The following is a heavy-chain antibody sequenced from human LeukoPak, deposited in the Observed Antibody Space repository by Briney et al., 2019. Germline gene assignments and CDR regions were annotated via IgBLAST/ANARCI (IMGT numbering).Heavy chain of an antibody. J-gene: IGHJ4*02. CDR3: ARESETSGWYDY. D-gene: IGHD6-19*01. CDR2: ISGDGGST. Sequence: GGSLRLSCAAPGFIFGNYAIHWVRQAPGKGLEWVSPISGDGGSTFYADSVKGRFTISRDNSKNSLSLQMSSLRSEDTALYYCARESETSGWYDYWGQGTLVTVSS. CDR1: GFIFGNYA. V-gene: IGHV3-43*02.